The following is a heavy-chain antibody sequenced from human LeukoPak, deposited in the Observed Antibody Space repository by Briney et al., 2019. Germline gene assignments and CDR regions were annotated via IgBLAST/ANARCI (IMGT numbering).Heavy chain of an antibody. Sequence: SETLSLTCAVYGGSFSTYFWSWIRQAPGKGLEWIGEIRQSGGTNYNPSLKSRLTISVDTSKNQFSLKLSSVTAADTAVYYCARHLLIAVAGNYWYFDLWGRGTLVTVSS. V-gene: IGHV4-34*01. CDR2: IRQSGGT. CDR3: ARHLLIAVAGNYWYFDL. CDR1: GGSFSTYF. D-gene: IGHD6-19*01. J-gene: IGHJ2*01.